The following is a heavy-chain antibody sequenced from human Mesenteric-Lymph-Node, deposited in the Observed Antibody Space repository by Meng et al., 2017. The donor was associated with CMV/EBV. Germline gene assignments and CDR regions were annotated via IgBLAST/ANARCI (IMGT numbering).Heavy chain of an antibody. D-gene: IGHD6-19*01. CDR1: GFTFSGSA. Sequence: GESLKISCAASGFTFSGSAIHWVRQASGKGLEWVGRIRSEGNSYGTEYDASVKGRFTISRDDSENTAYLQMSSLKTEDTAVYYCARERRGAVAGTFDYWGQGTLVTVSS. V-gene: IGHV3-73*01. CDR3: ARERRGAVAGTFDY. J-gene: IGHJ4*02. CDR2: IRSEGNSYGT.